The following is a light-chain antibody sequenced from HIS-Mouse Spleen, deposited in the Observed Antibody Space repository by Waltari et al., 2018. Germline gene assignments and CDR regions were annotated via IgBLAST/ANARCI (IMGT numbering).Light chain of an antibody. J-gene: IGLJ2*01. V-gene: IGLV2-11*01. Sequence: QSALTQPRSVSGSPGQSVTISCTGTSRAVGGYNYVPWYQQHPGKAPKLMIYDVSKRPSGVPDRFSGSKSGNTASLTISGLQAEDEADYYCCSYAGSYPVVFGGGTKLTVL. CDR1: SRAVGGYNY. CDR3: CSYAGSYPVV. CDR2: DVS.